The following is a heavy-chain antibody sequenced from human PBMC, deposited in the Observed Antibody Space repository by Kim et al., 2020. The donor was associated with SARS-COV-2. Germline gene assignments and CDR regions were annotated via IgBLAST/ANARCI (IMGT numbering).Heavy chain of an antibody. CDR3: ALERDGAGGYSSGRGLHYFDY. CDR2: ISAYNGNT. D-gene: IGHD6-19*01. J-gene: IGHJ4*02. Sequence: ASVKVSCKASGYTFTSYGISWVRQAPGQGLEWMGWISAYNGNTNYAQKLQGRVTMTTDTSTSTAYMELRSLRSDDTAVYYCALERDGAGGYSSGRGLHYFDYWGQGTLVTVSS. V-gene: IGHV1-18*01. CDR1: GYTFTSYG.